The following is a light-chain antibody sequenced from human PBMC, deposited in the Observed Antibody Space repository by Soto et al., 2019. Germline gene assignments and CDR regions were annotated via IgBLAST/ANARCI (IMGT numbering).Light chain of an antibody. CDR1: SSGVGGYNY. V-gene: IGLV2-8*01. CDR2: EVS. Sequence: QSALTQPPSASGSPGQSVTISCTGTSSGVGGYNYVSWYQQHPGKAPKLMISEVSKRPSGVPDRFSGSKSGNTASLTVSGLQAEDEADYYCCSYAGSNNYVFGTGTKVTVL. J-gene: IGLJ1*01. CDR3: CSYAGSNNYV.